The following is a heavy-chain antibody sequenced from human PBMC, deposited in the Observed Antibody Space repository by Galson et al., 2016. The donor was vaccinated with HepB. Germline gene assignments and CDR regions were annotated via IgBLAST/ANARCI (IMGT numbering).Heavy chain of an antibody. CDR3: ATGNFDM. V-gene: IGHV3-33*01. Sequence: SLRLSCAASGFTFNNYGMHWVRQAPGKGLEWVAVIWNDGSNRDYADSVKGRFTISRDNSKNTLYLQMNSLRAEDTAVYYCATGNFDMWGQGTMVTVSS. CDR2: IWNDGSNR. J-gene: IGHJ3*02. CDR1: GFTFNNYG.